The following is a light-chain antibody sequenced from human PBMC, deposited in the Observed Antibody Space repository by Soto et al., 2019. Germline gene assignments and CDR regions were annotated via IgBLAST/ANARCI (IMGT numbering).Light chain of an antibody. J-gene: IGKJ3*01. CDR2: GAS. V-gene: IGKV3-20*01. CDR3: QQYDVSPFT. Sequence: EVVLTQSPGTLSLSPGERATLSCRASQSVSSTYLAWYQQKPGQAPRLLIYGASNRATGIPDRFSGSGSGTDFTLTIRRLEPEDFAVYFCQQYDVSPFTFCPGTKVDVK. CDR1: QSVSSTY.